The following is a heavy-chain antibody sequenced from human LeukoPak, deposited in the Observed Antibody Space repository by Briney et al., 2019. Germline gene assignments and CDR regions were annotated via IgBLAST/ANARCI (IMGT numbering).Heavy chain of an antibody. V-gene: IGHV3-33*05. CDR1: GFTFSSYG. D-gene: IGHD5-18*01. J-gene: IGHJ4*02. Sequence: GGSLRLSCAASGFTFSSYGMHWVRQAPGKGLEWVTLTLYDGRNKYYADSVKGRFTISSDNSKNTLYLQMNSLRAEDTAVYYCARDQGYTYGHSFDYWGQGTLVTVSS. CDR3: ARDQGYTYGHSFDY. CDR2: TLYDGRNK.